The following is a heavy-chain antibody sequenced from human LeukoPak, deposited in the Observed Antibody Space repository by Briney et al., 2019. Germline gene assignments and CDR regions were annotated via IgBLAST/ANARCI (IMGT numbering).Heavy chain of an antibody. CDR3: AKELHGDPIPDPAFDI. CDR2: ISWNSGSI. V-gene: IGHV3-9*01. D-gene: IGHD3-10*01. J-gene: IGHJ3*02. CDR1: GFTFDDYA. Sequence: GRSLRLSCAASGFTFDDYAMHWVRQAPGKGLEWVSGISWNSGSIGYADSVKGRFTISRDNAKNSLYLQMNSLRAEDTALYYCAKELHGDPIPDPAFDIWGQGTMVTVSS.